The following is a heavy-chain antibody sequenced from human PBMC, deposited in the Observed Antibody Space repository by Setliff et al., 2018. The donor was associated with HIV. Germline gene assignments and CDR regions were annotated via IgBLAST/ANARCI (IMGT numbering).Heavy chain of an antibody. CDR3: ARTFFWSENYYMDV. V-gene: IGHV2-70*11. Sequence: SGPTLVNPTQTLTLTCTVSGFSIGTLGMCVGWIRQPPGKALEWLARIDWDDNTYYSTSLKTRLTLSKDPSKNQVVLTVSNMGPVDTATYYCARTFFWSENYYMDVRGKGNTVTASS. J-gene: IGHJ6*03. CDR1: GFSIGTLGMC. D-gene: IGHD3-3*01. CDR2: IDWDDNT.